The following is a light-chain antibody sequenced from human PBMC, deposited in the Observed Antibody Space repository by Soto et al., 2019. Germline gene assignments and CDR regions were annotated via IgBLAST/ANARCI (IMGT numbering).Light chain of an antibody. CDR3: LQDYNYPWT. J-gene: IGKJ1*01. V-gene: IGKV1-6*01. Sequence: AIQMTQSPSSLSASVGDRVTITCRASQAIRNDLAWYQQKAGKAPKLLISAASSLQSGVPSRFSGRGSGTDFTVTISSLQSEDIATYYCLQDYNYPWTFGQGTKVEI. CDR1: QAIRND. CDR2: AAS.